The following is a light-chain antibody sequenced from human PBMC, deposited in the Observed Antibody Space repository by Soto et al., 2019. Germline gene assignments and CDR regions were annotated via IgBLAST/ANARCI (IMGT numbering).Light chain of an antibody. Sequence: DIQMTQSPSSLSASLGDRVTLTCRASENIDNYLNWYQQKQGEAPKLLIYATSTLQSGVPSRFSGSGSGTEFTLTISSLQAEDFATYFGQESYTTYAVTFGGGTKVDIK. CDR2: ATS. CDR1: ENIDNY. CDR3: QESYTTYAVT. V-gene: IGKV1-39*01. J-gene: IGKJ4*01.